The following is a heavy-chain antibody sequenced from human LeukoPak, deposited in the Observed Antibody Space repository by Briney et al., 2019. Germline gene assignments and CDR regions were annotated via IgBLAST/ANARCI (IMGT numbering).Heavy chain of an antibody. D-gene: IGHD5-18*01. CDR3: AKDIGYSYGKGFDY. J-gene: IGHJ4*02. CDR2: ISWNSGSI. Sequence: SLRLSCAASGFTFDDYAMHWVRQAPGKGLEWVSGISWNSGSIGYADSVKGRFTISRDNAKNSLYLQMNSLRAEDTALYYCAKDIGYSYGKGFDYWGQGTLVTVSS. CDR1: GFTFDDYA. V-gene: IGHV3-9*01.